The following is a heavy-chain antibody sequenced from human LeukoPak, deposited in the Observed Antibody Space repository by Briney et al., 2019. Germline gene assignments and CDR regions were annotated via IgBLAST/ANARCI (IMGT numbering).Heavy chain of an antibody. D-gene: IGHD4-17*01. J-gene: IGHJ4*02. CDR2: IYYSGST. CDR1: GGSISSYY. V-gene: IGHV4-59*12. CDR3: AREGYGDVGGSFDY. Sequence: SETLSLTCTVSGGSISSYYWSWIRQPPGKGLEWIGYIYYSGSTNYNPSLKSRVTISVDTSKNQFSLKLSSVTAADTAVYYCAREGYGDVGGSFDYWGQGTLVTVSS.